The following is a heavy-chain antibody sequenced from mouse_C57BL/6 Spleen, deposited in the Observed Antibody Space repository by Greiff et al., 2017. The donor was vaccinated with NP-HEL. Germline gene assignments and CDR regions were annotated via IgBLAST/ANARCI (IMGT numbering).Heavy chain of an antibody. V-gene: IGHV14-2*01. Sequence: EVQGVESGAELVKPGASVKLSCTASGFNIKDYYMHWVKQRTEQGMEWIGRMDPEDGDTKYAPKFQGKATIKAVTSSTTAYLQLSSLTSEDTAVYYCARPFNDDYDRTWFAYWVQGTLVTVSA. CDR3: ARPFNDDYDRTWFAY. CDR1: GFNIKDYY. D-gene: IGHD2-4*01. J-gene: IGHJ3*01. CDR2: MDPEDGDT.